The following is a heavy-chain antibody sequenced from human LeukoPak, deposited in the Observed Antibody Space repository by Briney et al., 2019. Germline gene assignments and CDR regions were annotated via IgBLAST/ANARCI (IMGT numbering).Heavy chain of an antibody. CDR3: ASAVAATPRFDP. CDR2: INPSGGST. Sequence: ASVKVSCKASGYTFTSYYMHWVRQAPGQGLEWMGIINPSGGSTSYAQKLQGRVTMTTDTSTSTAYMELRSLRSDDTAVYYCASAVAATPRFDPWGQGTLVTVSS. D-gene: IGHD2-15*01. V-gene: IGHV1-46*01. CDR1: GYTFTSYY. J-gene: IGHJ5*02.